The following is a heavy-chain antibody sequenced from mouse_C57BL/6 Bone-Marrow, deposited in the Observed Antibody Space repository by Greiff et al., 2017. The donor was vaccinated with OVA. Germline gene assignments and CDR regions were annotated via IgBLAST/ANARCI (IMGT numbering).Heavy chain of an antibody. D-gene: IGHD2-5*01. CDR3: TRGYSNYYAMDY. V-gene: IGHV1-15*01. J-gene: IGHJ4*01. Sequence: QVQLQQSGAELVRPGASVTLSCKASGYTFTDYEMNWVKQTPVHGLEWIGAIDPETGGTAYNQKFKGKAILTADKSSSTAYMELRSLTSEDSAVYYCTRGYSNYYAMDYCGQGTSVTVSS. CDR2: IDPETGGT. CDR1: GYTFTDYE.